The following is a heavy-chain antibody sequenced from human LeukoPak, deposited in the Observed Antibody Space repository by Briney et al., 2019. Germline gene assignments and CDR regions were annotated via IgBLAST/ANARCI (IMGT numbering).Heavy chain of an antibody. CDR1: GFTFSSYS. D-gene: IGHD5-18*01. Sequence: GGSLRLSCEASGFTFSSYSMSWVRQAPGKGLEWVSVIYSGGSTYYADSVKGRFTISRDNSKNTLYLQMNSLRAEDTAVYYCARQYYSYGNAFDIWGQGTMVTVSS. V-gene: IGHV3-66*04. CDR2: IYSGGST. J-gene: IGHJ3*02. CDR3: ARQYYSYGNAFDI.